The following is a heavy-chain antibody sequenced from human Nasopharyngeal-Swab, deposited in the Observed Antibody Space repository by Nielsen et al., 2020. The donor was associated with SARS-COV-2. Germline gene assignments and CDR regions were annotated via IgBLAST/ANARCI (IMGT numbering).Heavy chain of an antibody. J-gene: IGHJ6*02. CDR1: GFTFNSHG. Sequence: GESLKISCAASGFTFNSHGMHWGRQAPGRGLEWVAVISFDGSKKYYADSVKGRFTISRDSTKNTLYLQMNSLRAEDTAVYYCARDTSVDIVLLYYGMDVWGQGTTVTVSS. V-gene: IGHV3-30*03. CDR3: ARDTSVDIVLLYYGMDV. D-gene: IGHD5-12*01. CDR2: ISFDGSKK.